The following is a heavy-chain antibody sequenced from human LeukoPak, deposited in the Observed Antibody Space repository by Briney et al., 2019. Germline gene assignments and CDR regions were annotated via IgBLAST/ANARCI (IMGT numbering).Heavy chain of an antibody. V-gene: IGHV1-2*02. J-gene: IGHJ5*02. CDR1: GYTFTGYY. D-gene: IGHD1-26*01. Sequence: ASVKVSCKASGYTFTGYYIHWVRQAPGQGLEWMGWINPNSGGTNYAQKFQGRVTMTRDTSISTAYMELNSLRSDDTAVYYCAKDPGRWEPLFSWGQGTPATVSS. CDR3: AKDPGRWEPLFS. CDR2: INPNSGGT.